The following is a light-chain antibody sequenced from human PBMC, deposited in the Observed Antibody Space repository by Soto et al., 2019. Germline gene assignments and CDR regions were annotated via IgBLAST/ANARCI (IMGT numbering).Light chain of an antibody. CDR1: QSVSSY. V-gene: IGKV3-11*01. CDR3: QQRSNWPIN. J-gene: IGKJ5*01. Sequence: EIVVSQSPATLSLCTGERATLSCRTSQSVSSYLAWYQQKAGQAPRLLIYDAFNRAPGIPARFSGSGSGTDFTLTISSLEPEDFTVYYCQQRSNWPINFGQGKRREIK. CDR2: DAF.